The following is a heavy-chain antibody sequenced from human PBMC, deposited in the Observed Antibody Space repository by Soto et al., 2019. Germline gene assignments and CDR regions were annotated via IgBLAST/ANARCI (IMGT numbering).Heavy chain of an antibody. D-gene: IGHD5-12*01. CDR3: ARHNVEMSTITRFDS. CDR1: GDSVSTRTCY. J-gene: IGHJ5*01. V-gene: IGHV4-39*01. Sequence: QLQLQESGPGLVKPSETLSLTCTVSGDSVSTRTCYWGWIRQPPGKGLEWIGSIYSSGSTYYHPSLKSRVSISVDTSKNHFSLKLSSVTAADSAVYYCARHNVEMSTITRFDSWGQGTLVTVSS. CDR2: IYSSGST.